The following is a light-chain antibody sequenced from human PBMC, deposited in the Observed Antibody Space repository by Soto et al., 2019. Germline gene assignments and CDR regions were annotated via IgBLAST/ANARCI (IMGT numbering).Light chain of an antibody. Sequence: EIVLTQSPGTLSLSPGERATLSCRASQSVSSRCLAWYQQKPGQAPRLLMYGASSRATGIPDRFSGTGSGTDCTLTISRLEPEDFAVYYCQQYGSSPYTFGLGTKLEIK. CDR2: GAS. CDR1: QSVSSRC. V-gene: IGKV3-20*01. J-gene: IGKJ2*01. CDR3: QQYGSSPYT.